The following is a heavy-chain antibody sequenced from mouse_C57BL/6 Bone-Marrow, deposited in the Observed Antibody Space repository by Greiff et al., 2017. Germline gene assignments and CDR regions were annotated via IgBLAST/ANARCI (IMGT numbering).Heavy chain of an antibody. CDR3: ARDSNYLYFFDY. V-gene: IGHV1-9*01. CDR1: GYTFTGYW. CDR2: ILPGSGST. J-gene: IGHJ2*01. Sequence: QVQLQQSGAELMKPGASVKLSCKATGYTFTGYWIEWVKQRPGHGLEWIGEILPGSGSTNYTEKFKGKATFTADTSANTAYMQLSSLTTEDSAIYYCARDSNYLYFFDYWGQGTTLTVSS. D-gene: IGHD2-5*01.